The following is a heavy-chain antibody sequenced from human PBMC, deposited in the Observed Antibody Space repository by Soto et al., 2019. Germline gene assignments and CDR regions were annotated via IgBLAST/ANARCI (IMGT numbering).Heavy chain of an antibody. CDR3: VRGIYPSSAGGPFDS. D-gene: IGHD3-22*01. J-gene: IGHJ4*02. CDR2: ITARGDTT. CDR1: GFAFKNYA. Sequence: DVQLLESGGNLVQPGGSLRVSCTASGFAFKNYAMAWVRQAPGQGLEWGSAITARGDTTYYADSVRGRFTISRDNSRNTLFLHMDSLRAGDTALYYCVRGIYPSSAGGPFDSWCQGALVTVSS. V-gene: IGHV3-23*01.